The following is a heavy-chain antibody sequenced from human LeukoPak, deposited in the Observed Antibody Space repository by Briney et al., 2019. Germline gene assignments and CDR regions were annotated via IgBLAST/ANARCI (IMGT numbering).Heavy chain of an antibody. D-gene: IGHD3-3*01. Sequence: PSETLSLTCAVYGGSFSGYYWSWIRQPPGKGLEWIGEINHSGSTNYNPSLKSRVTISVDTSKNQFSLKLSSVTAADTAEYYCARGPGFYYDFWSGSHRYFDYWGQGTLVTVSS. V-gene: IGHV4-34*01. CDR3: ARGPGFYYDFWSGSHRYFDY. J-gene: IGHJ4*02. CDR2: INHSGST. CDR1: GGSFSGYY.